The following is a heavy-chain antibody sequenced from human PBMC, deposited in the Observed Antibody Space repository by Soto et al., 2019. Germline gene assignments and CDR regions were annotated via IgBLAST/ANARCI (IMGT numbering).Heavy chain of an antibody. V-gene: IGHV3-9*01. CDR1: GFTFDHYA. J-gene: IGHJ3*02. CDR3: PKRSDLCDYVVFPHDSFDI. D-gene: IGHD4-17*01. Sequence: EVQLVESGGGLVQPGRSLRLSCAASGFTFDHYAMHWVRQPPGKGLEWVSGISWNSGGIVYADSVKGRFTISRDNAKNSLYLQLNSLRGEDTASYYCPKRSDLCDYVVFPHDSFDIWGRGTMVTVYS. CDR2: ISWNSGGI.